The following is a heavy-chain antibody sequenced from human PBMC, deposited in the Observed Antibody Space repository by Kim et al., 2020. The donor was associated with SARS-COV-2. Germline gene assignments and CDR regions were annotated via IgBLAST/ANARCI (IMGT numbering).Heavy chain of an antibody. CDR2: INHSGST. V-gene: IGHV4-34*01. CDR1: GGSFSGYY. Sequence: SETLSLTCAVYGGSFSGYYWSWIRQPPGKGLEWIGEINHSGSTNYNPSLKSRVTISVDTSKNQFSLKLSSVTAADTAVYYCARVPARAFIAAAGTVSASYYYYGMDVWGQGTTVTVSS. J-gene: IGHJ6*02. CDR3: ARVPARAFIAAAGTVSASYYYYGMDV. D-gene: IGHD6-13*01.